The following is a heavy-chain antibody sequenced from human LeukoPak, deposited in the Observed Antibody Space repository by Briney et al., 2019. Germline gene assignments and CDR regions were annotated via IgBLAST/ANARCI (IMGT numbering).Heavy chain of an antibody. CDR3: ARELGYCSGASCYFKYYGMDV. CDR1: GFTASSNY. D-gene: IGHD2-15*01. Sequence: GGSLRLSCAVSGFTASSNYMSWVRQAPGGGLECVSVIYIGGSTYYADSVKGGFTISRDNSKNTLYLQMNSLRAEDTAVYYCARELGYCSGASCYFKYYGMDVWGQGTTVTVFS. J-gene: IGHJ6*02. CDR2: IYIGGST. V-gene: IGHV3-53*01.